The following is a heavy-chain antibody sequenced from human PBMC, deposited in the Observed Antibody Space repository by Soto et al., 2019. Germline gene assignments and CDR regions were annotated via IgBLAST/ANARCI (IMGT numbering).Heavy chain of an antibody. CDR2: IYYSGST. Sequence: PSETLSLTCTVSGGSISSSSYYWGWIRQPPGKGLEWIGSIYYSGSTYYNPSLKSRVTISVDTSKNQFSLKLSSVTAADTAVYYCARSQLVVVVAATPGWFDPWGQGTLVTVSS. D-gene: IGHD2-15*01. CDR1: GGSISSSSYY. CDR3: ARSQLVVVVAATPGWFDP. J-gene: IGHJ5*02. V-gene: IGHV4-39*01.